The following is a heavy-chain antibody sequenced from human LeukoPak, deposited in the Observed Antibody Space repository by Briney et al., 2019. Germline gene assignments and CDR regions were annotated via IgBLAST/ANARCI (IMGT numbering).Heavy chain of an antibody. D-gene: IGHD3-22*01. J-gene: IGHJ4*02. CDR2: ISYDGSNK. CDR3: ASGVLPDYYDGSGYHDY. CDR1: GFTFSSYA. Sequence: GGSLRLSCAASGFTFSSYAMHWVRQAPGKGLEWVAVISYDGSNKYYADSVKGRFTISRDNSKNTLYLQMNSLRAEDTAVYYCASGVLPDYYDGSGYHDYWGQGTLVTVSS. V-gene: IGHV3-30*01.